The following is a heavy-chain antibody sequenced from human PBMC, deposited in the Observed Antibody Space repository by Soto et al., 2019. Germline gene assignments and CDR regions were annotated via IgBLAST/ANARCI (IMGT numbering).Heavy chain of an antibody. CDR2: IYYSGST. CDR1: GGSISSYY. V-gene: IGHV4-59*01. CDR3: AREGITMVRGVIRNWFDP. J-gene: IGHJ5*02. Sequence: SETLSLTCTVSGGSISSYYWSWIRQPPGKGLEWIGYIYYSGSTNYNPSLKSRVTISVDTSKNQFSLKLSSVTAADTAVYYCAREGITMVRGVIRNWFDPWGQGTLVTVSS. D-gene: IGHD3-10*01.